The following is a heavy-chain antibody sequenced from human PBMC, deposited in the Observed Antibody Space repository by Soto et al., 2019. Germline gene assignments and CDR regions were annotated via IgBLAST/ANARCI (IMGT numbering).Heavy chain of an antibody. CDR2: IIPIFGTA. Sequence: GASVKVSCKASGGTFSSYAISWVRQAPGQGLEWMGGIIPIFGTANYAQKFQGRVTITADESTSTAYMELSSLRSEDTAVYYCAGDRGQDYYDSRDYFDYWGQGTLVTVSS. CDR3: AGDRGQDYYDSRDYFDY. D-gene: IGHD3-22*01. J-gene: IGHJ4*02. CDR1: GGTFSSYA. V-gene: IGHV1-69*13.